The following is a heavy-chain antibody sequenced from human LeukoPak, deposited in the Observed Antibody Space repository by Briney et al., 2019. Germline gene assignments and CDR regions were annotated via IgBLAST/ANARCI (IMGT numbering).Heavy chain of an antibody. J-gene: IGHJ4*02. CDR3: ANTLEMATIHFDY. Sequence: GGSLRLSCAASGFTFRNYVIHWVRQAPGKGLEWVAVISYDGSNKYYADSVKGRFTISRDNSKNTLYLQMNSLRAEDTAVYYCANTLEMATIHFDYWGQGTLVAVSS. V-gene: IGHV3-30*18. CDR1: GFTFRNYV. D-gene: IGHD5-24*01. CDR2: ISYDGSNK.